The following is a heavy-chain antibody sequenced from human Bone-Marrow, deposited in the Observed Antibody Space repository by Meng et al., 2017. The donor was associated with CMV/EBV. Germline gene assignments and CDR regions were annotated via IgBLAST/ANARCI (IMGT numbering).Heavy chain of an antibody. J-gene: IGHJ6*02. D-gene: IGHD3-3*01. CDR3: ARHINFWSAYYYYGLDV. CDR2: ISYSGST. CDR1: AGSISSTSYY. V-gene: IGHV4-39*01. Sequence: GSLRLSCSVSAGSISSTSYYWGWIRQPPGKGLEWIGAISYSGSTYYNPSLKSRVTISVDTSKNQFFLKLSSVTAADTAVYYCARHINFWSAYYYYGLDVWGQGTTVTVSS.